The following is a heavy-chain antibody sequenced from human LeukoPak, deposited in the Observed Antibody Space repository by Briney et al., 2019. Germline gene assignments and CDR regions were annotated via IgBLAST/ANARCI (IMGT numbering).Heavy chain of an antibody. V-gene: IGHV4-34*01. J-gene: IGHJ6*02. CDR3: ARDERGPVADPWPREVGGVYYYGMDV. CDR2: INHSGST. CDR1: GGSFSGYY. Sequence: PSETLSLTCAVYGGSFSGYYWSWIRQPPGKGLEWIGEINHSGSTNYNPSLKSRVTISVDTCKNQFSLKLSSVTAADTAVYYCARDERGPVADPWPREVGGVYYYGMDVWGQGTTVTVSS. D-gene: IGHD3-16*01.